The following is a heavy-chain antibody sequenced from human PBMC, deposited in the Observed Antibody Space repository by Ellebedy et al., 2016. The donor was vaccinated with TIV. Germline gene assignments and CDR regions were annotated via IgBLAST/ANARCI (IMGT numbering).Heavy chain of an antibody. CDR1: GYTFTNSW. D-gene: IGHD6-13*01. Sequence: GESLKISCKAPGYTFTNSWISWVRQTHGKGLEWMGNIYPGDSNSRYSPSFQGQVTSSAAKSISTAYLQWNSLKASDTTMYYCARYRSIAAGEYDSWGQGTLVTVSS. J-gene: IGHJ5*01. V-gene: IGHV5-51*01. CDR2: IYPGDSNS. CDR3: ARYRSIAAGEYDS.